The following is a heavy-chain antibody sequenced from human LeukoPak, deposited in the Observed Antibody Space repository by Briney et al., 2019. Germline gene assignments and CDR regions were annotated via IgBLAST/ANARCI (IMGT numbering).Heavy chain of an antibody. Sequence: ASVKVSCKASGYTFTGYYMHWVRQAPGQGLEWMGWINPNSGDTNYAQKFQGRVTMTRDTSISTAYMELSRLRSDDTAVYYCARGQISVYYYSDYWGQGTLVPVSS. D-gene: IGHD3-22*01. V-gene: IGHV1-2*02. J-gene: IGHJ4*02. CDR1: GYTFTGYY. CDR2: INPNSGDT. CDR3: ARGQISVYYYSDY.